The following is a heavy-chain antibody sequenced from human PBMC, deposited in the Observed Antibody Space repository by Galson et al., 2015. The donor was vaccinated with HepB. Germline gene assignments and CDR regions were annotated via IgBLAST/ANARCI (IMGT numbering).Heavy chain of an antibody. CDR1: GFTVSSYG. J-gene: IGHJ3*02. CDR2: IWYGGSNK. D-gene: IGHD3-22*01. CDR3: ARHLGQGWYYDSSGYPKLSAFDI. V-gene: IGHV3-33*01. Sequence: SLRLSCAASGFTVSSYGMHWVRQAPGKGLEWVAVIWYGGSNKYYADFVKGRFTISRDSSKNTLYLQMDSLKASDTAMYYCARHLGQGWYYDSSGYPKLSAFDIWGQGTMVTVSS.